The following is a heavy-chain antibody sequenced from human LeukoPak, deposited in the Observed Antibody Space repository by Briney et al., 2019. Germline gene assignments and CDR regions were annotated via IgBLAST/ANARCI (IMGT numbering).Heavy chain of an antibody. J-gene: IGHJ2*01. D-gene: IGHD4-17*01. CDR3: ARGSRTVTPYWYFDL. V-gene: IGHV4-4*07. Sequence: SETLSLTCTVSGGSISSYYWSWIRQPAGKGLEWIGRIYTSGSTNYNPSLKSRVTMSVDTSKNQFSLKLSSVTAADTAVYYCARGSRTVTPYWYFDLWGRGTLVTVSS. CDR2: IYTSGST. CDR1: GGSISSYY.